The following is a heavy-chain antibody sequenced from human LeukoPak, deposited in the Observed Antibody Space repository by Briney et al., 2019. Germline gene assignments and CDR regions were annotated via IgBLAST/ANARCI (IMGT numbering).Heavy chain of an antibody. CDR3: ARHGGGSSSSFDY. V-gene: IGHV4-31*03. D-gene: IGHD6-13*01. Sequence: SETLSLTCTVSGGSISSGGYYWSWIRQHPGKGLEWIGYIYYSGSTYYNPSLKSRVTISVDTSKNQFSLKLSSVTAADTAVYYCARHGGGSSSSFDYWGQGTLVTVSS. J-gene: IGHJ4*02. CDR1: GGSISSGGYY. CDR2: IYYSGST.